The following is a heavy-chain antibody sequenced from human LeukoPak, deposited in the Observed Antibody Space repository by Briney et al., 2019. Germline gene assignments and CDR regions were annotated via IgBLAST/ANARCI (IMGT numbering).Heavy chain of an antibody. Sequence: SVKVSCKASGGTFSSYAISWVRQAPGQGLEWMGGIIPIFGTANYAQKFQGRVTITADKSTSTAYMELSSLRSEDTAVYYCARDLNGHYLGPFDYWGQGTLVTVSS. D-gene: IGHD3-10*01. J-gene: IGHJ4*02. V-gene: IGHV1-69*06. CDR1: GGTFSSYA. CDR3: ARDLNGHYLGPFDY. CDR2: IIPIFGTA.